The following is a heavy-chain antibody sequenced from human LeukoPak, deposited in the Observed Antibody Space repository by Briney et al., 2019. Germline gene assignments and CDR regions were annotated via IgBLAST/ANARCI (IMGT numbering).Heavy chain of an antibody. J-gene: IGHJ4*02. D-gene: IGHD2/OR15-2a*01. V-gene: IGHV1-8*01. CDR2: MNPNSGNT. CDR3: ARGGLLPMGEDY. CDR1: GYTFTSYD. Sequence: ASVKVSCKASGYTFTSYDINWVRQATGQGLEWMGWMNPNSGNTGYAQKFQGRVTMTRNTSISTAYMELSSLRSEDTAVYCCARGGLLPMGEDYWGQGTLVTVSS.